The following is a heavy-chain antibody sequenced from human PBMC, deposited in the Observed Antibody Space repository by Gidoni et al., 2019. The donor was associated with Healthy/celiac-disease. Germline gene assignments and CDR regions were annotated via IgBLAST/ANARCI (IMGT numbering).Heavy chain of an antibody. V-gene: IGHV3-48*03. CDR1: GFTFSSYE. CDR2: ISSSGSTI. CDR3: ARGYGDADIEYFQH. D-gene: IGHD4-17*01. J-gene: IGHJ1*01. Sequence: EVQLVESGGGLVQPGGSLRLSCAASGFTFSSYEMNWVRQAPGKGLEWVSYISSSGSTIYYADSVKGRFTISRDNAKNSLYLQMNSLRAEDTAVYYCARGYGDADIEYFQHWGQGTLVTVSS.